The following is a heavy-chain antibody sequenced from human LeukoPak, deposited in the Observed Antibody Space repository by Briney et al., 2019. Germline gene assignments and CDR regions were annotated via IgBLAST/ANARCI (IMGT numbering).Heavy chain of an antibody. Sequence: ASVKVSCKASGYTFTSYAMHWVRQAPGQRLEWMGWINVGNGNTKYSQKFQGRVTITRDTSASTAYMELSSLRSEDTAVHYCARELGYDSSGYGPGGMDYWGQGTLVTVSS. J-gene: IGHJ4*02. V-gene: IGHV1-3*01. CDR1: GYTFTSYA. CDR3: ARELGYDSSGYGPGGMDY. D-gene: IGHD3-22*01. CDR2: INVGNGNT.